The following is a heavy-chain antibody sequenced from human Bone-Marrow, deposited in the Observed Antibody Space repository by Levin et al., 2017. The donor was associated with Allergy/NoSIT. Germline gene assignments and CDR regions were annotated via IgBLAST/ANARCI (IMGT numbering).Heavy chain of an antibody. D-gene: IGHD1-26*01. V-gene: IGHV4-39*07. Sequence: SETLSLTCTVSGASIGSSSYCWGWLRQPPGKGLEWVGTIYNTGSTYSNPSLESRVTISGDTSKNQFSLKLSSATAADTAVYYCARGKGYSRSRVAFDFWGQGTMVTVSS. J-gene: IGHJ3*01. CDR2: IYNTGST. CDR3: ARGKGYSRSRVAFDF. CDR1: GASIGSSSYC.